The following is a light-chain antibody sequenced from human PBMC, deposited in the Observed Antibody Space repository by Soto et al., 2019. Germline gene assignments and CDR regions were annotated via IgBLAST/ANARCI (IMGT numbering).Light chain of an antibody. Sequence: EIVLTPSPGTLSLSPVERATLSCRSSQSVSSNYLAWYQQKPGQAPRLLIYGASSRATGIPDRFSGSGSGTDFTLTISRLAPEDFAVYYCQQYGSSPETFGQGTKVDI. CDR2: GAS. CDR3: QQYGSSPET. CDR1: QSVSSNY. V-gene: IGKV3-20*01. J-gene: IGKJ1*01.